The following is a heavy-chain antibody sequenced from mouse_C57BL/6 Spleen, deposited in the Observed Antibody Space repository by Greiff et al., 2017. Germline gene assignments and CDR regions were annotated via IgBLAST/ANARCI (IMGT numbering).Heavy chain of an antibody. CDR1: GFTFSDYG. D-gene: IGHD3-3*01. V-gene: IGHV5-17*01. CDR2: ISSGSSTI. J-gene: IGHJ2*01. Sequence: EVMLVESGGGLVTPGGSLKLSCAASGFTFSDYGMHWVRQAPEKGLEWVAYISSGSSTIYYADTVKGRFTISRDNTKNTLFLQMTSLRYEDTAMYYCARMGGDNYWGQGTTLTVSS. CDR3: ARMGGDNY.